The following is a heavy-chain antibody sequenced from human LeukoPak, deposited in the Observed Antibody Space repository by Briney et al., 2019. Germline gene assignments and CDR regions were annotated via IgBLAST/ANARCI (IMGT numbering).Heavy chain of an antibody. V-gene: IGHV1-18*04. CDR2: ISAYNGNT. J-gene: IGHJ4*02. CDR3: AREDYDILTGYSKSYYFDY. Sequence: ASVKVSCKASGYTFTGYYMHWVRQAPGQGLEWMGWISAYNGNTNYAQKLQGRVTMTTDTSTSTAYMELRSLRSDDTAVYYCAREDYDILTGYSKSYYFDYWGQGTLVTVSS. CDR1: GYTFTGYY. D-gene: IGHD3-9*01.